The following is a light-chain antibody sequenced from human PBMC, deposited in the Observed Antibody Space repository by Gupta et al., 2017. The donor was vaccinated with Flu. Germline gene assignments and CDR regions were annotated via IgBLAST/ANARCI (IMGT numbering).Light chain of an antibody. CDR2: DDR. CDR3: HVLDRTRDHV. V-gene: IGLV3-21*02. J-gene: IGLJ1*01. CDR1: KIGSRS. Sequence: SDVLTQPPSVAVATGQTAKITCEGNKIGSRSVHWYRQRPGQAAVLVVYDDRDRPSGIPERFSGSKSGNTATLTISRVEAGDEADYYCHVLDRTRDHVFGPWTNVTVL.